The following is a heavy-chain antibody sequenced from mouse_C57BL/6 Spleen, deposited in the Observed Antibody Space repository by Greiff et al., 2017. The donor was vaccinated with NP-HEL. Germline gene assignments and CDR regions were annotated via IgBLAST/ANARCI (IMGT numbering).Heavy chain of an antibody. CDR2: IYPGSGST. J-gene: IGHJ2*01. D-gene: IGHD1-1*01. V-gene: IGHV1-55*01. Sequence: QVQLQQPGAELVKPGASVKMSCKASGYTFTSYWITWVKQRPGQGLEWIGDIYPGSGSTNYNEKFKSKAILTVDTSSSTAYMQLSSLTSEDSAVYYCAREYCGSSYYFDYWGQGTTLTVSS. CDR3: AREYCGSSYYFDY. CDR1: GYTFTSYW.